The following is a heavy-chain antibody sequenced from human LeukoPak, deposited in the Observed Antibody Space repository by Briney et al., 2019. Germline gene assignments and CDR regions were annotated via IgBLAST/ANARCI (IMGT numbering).Heavy chain of an antibody. CDR2: IYYSGSA. V-gene: IGHV4-59*01. CDR1: GGSISSYY. Sequence: NASETLSLTCTVSGGSISSYYWSWIRQPPGKGLEWIGYIYYSGSANYNPSPKSRVTISVDTSKNQFSLKLSSVTAADTAVYYCARGRYRLDYWGQGTLVTVSS. CDR3: ARGRYRLDY. J-gene: IGHJ4*02. D-gene: IGHD1-26*01.